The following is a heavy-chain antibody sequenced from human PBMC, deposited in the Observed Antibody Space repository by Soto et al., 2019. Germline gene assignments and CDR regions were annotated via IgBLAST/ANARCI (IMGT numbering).Heavy chain of an antibody. CDR3: ARGGHCATGVCSALDY. CDR1: GGSISTYY. Sequence: QVQLRESGPGLVKPSETLSLTCTVSGGSISTYYWSWIRQPPGKGLAWIGYIYYGGSAAYNPSLRSRGTLSVGTSKKQSSLKLSSVTAADTAVYYCARGGHCATGVCSALDYWGQGTLVTVSS. J-gene: IGHJ4*02. V-gene: IGHV4-59*08. D-gene: IGHD2-8*01. CDR2: IYYGGSA.